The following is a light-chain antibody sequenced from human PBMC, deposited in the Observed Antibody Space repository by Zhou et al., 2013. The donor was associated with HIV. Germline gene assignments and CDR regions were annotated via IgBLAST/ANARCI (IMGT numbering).Light chain of an antibody. CDR3: QQYHDYPYT. V-gene: IGKV1-39*01. Sequence: IQMTQSPSSLSASVGDRITIACRASQELSTSLNWYQQKPGKAPKILISAASKLPSGVPSRFSGRGSGTEFTLTISSLQPDDFATYYCQQYHDYPYTFGQGTKVEI. CDR1: QELSTS. J-gene: IGKJ2*01. CDR2: AAS.